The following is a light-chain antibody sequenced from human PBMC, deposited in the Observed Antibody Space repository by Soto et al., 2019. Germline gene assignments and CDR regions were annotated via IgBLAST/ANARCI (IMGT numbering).Light chain of an antibody. J-gene: IGLJ1*01. V-gene: IGLV3-21*02. CDR1: KIETKT. CDR3: QVWDSLSDHHV. Sequence: SYELTQPPSVSVVPGQTARISCGGNKIETKTVFWYQQKPGQAPVVVVSDDSVRPSGIPERFSGSNSGGTATLSIIGVEAGDEADYYCQVWDSLSDHHVFGPGTKVTVL. CDR2: DDS.